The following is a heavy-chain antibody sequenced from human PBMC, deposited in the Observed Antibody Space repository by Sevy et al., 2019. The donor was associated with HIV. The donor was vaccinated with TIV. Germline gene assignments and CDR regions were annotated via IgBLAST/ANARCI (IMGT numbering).Heavy chain of an antibody. CDR1: GFTFSSYP. CDR3: VRETTMLPRGAFDF. V-gene: IGHV3-30-3*01. D-gene: IGHD3-10*01. J-gene: IGHJ3*01. CDR2: ISFDGTDK. Sequence: GGSLRLSCAASGFTFSSYPMHWVRQAPGKGLEWVSCISFDGTDKYYADSVKGRFTITRDNSKNTLFLQMNSVRAEDTAFYYCVRETTMLPRGAFDFWGQRTMVTVSS.